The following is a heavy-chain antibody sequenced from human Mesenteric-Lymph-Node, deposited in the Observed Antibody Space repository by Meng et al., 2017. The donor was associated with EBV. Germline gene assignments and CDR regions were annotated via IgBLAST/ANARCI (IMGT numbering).Heavy chain of an antibody. D-gene: IGHD3-10*01. Sequence: QVQLVQSGAEVKKPGASLKVPCKTSGYTFSTYAIPWVRQAPGQGLEWMGWISAYSGNTNYAQKFQGRVTITRDTSANTAYIELSSLRSEDTAFYYCAKGAGAGSFYPLDFWGQGTLVTVSS. J-gene: IGHJ4*02. CDR1: GYTFSTYA. CDR2: ISAYSGNT. CDR3: AKGAGAGSFYPLDF. V-gene: IGHV1-18*01.